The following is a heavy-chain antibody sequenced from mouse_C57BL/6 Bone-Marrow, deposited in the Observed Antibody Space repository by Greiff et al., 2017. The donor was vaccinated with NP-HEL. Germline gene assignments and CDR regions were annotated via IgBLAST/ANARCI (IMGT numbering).Heavy chain of an antibody. CDR1: GYTFTSYW. CDR2: INPRSGYT. D-gene: IGHD1-1*01. V-gene: IGHV1-7*01. CDR3: ARDYCGRRVAY. Sequence: VQLQQSGAELAHPGASVKLSCKASGYTFTSYWLHWVQQRPGQGLEWIGYINPRSGYTKYTQKFKDKATLTADKSASTAYMQLSSLTYEDSAVDYCARDYCGRRVAYWGQGTLVTVSA. J-gene: IGHJ3*01.